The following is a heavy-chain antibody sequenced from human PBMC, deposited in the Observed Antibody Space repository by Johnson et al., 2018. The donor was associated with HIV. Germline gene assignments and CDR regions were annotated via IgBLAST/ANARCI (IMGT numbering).Heavy chain of an antibody. Sequence: VQLVESGGGLVQPGGSLRLSCAASGFTFSNAWMSWVRQAPGKGLEWVGRIKSKTDGGTTDYAAPVKGRFTISRDNSKNTLYLQMNSLRAEDTAVYYCARACRDGYTCDAFDIWGQGTMVTVSS. CDR1: GFTFSNAW. CDR2: IKSKTDGGTT. V-gene: IGHV3-15*01. CDR3: ARACRDGYTCDAFDI. D-gene: IGHD5-24*01. J-gene: IGHJ3*02.